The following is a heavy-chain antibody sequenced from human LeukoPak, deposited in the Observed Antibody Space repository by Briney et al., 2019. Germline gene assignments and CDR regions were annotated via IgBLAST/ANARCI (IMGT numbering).Heavy chain of an antibody. Sequence: ASVKVSCKASGGTFSSYAISWVRQAPGQGLEWMGRIIPILGIANYAQKFQGRVTITADKSTSTAYMELSSLRSEDTAVYYCARGIEDSSGYYPADYWGQGTLVTVSS. CDR1: GGTFSSYA. CDR2: IIPILGIA. V-gene: IGHV1-69*04. D-gene: IGHD3-22*01. J-gene: IGHJ4*02. CDR3: ARGIEDSSGYYPADY.